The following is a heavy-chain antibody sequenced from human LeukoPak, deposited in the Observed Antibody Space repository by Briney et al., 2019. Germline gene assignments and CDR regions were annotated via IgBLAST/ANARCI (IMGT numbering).Heavy chain of an antibody. CDR1: GYTFTSYG. V-gene: IGHV1-18*01. Sequence: ASVKVSCKASGYTFTSYGISWVRQAPGQGLEWMGWISGYSGSTNYAQKFQGRVTVTPDTSTNTVYMELGSLTSDDTAVYYCARDSDWQIDYWGQGTLVTVSS. D-gene: IGHD6-19*01. J-gene: IGHJ4*02. CDR3: ARDSDWQIDY. CDR2: ISGYSGST.